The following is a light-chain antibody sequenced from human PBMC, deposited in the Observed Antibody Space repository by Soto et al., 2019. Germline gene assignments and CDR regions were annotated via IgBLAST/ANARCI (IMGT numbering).Light chain of an antibody. J-gene: IGKJ4*01. CDR2: AAS. CDR1: QSIRSY. Sequence: DIQMTQSPSSLSASVGDRVTITCRASQSIRSYLNWYQQKPGKAPKLLIYAASSLQSGVPSRFSGSGSGTEFTLTISSLQPEDFATYYCQHSYSTPPTFGGGTKVEIK. V-gene: IGKV1-39*01. CDR3: QHSYSTPPT.